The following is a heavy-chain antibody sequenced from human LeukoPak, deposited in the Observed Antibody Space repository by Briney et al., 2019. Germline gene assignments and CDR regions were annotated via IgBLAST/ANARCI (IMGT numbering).Heavy chain of an antibody. CDR2: IYYSGST. V-gene: IGHV4-59*01. Sequence: SETLSLTCTVSGGSISSYYWSWIRQPPGKGLEWIGYIYYSGSTNYNPSLKSRVTISVDTSKNQFSLKLSSVTAADTAVYYCARRLNRNAGYYFDYWGXXTLVTVSS. D-gene: IGHD5-12*01. J-gene: IGHJ4*01. CDR1: GGSISSYY. CDR3: ARRLNRNAGYYFDY.